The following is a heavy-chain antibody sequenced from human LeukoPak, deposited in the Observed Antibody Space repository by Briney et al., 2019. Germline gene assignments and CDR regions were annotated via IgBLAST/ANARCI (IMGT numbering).Heavy chain of an antibody. CDR1: GYTFTSYY. CDR2: INPSGGST. D-gene: IGHD2-2*01. J-gene: IGHJ4*02. CDR3: ARVGVEGASCYDY. Sequence: GASVNVSCKASGYTFTSYYMHWVRQAPGQGLEWMGIINPSGGSTSYAQKFQGRVTMTRDTSTSTAYMELSSLRSDDTAVYYCARVGVEGASCYDYWGQGTLVTVSS. V-gene: IGHV1-46*01.